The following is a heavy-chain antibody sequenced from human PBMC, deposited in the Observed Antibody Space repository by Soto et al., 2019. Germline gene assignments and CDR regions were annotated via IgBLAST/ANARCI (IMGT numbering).Heavy chain of an antibody. Sequence: ASVKVCCKGCGGRFGNSAINWVRQTPGQGLEWLGGFIPVYRTLNYAQKFQGRVTITADESTGTAYMTLSSLASDDTAVYYCATGVIWIGNTAFESGG. CDR2: FIPVYRTL. J-gene: IGHJ5*01. CDR1: GGRFGNSA. V-gene: IGHV1-69*13. CDR3: ATGVIWIGNTAFES. D-gene: IGHD3-3*01.